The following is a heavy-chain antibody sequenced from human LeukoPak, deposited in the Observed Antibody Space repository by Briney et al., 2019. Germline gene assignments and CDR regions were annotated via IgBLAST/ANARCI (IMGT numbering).Heavy chain of an antibody. D-gene: IGHD6-6*01. CDR1: GYSISSGYY. CDR3: ARGVARSSKFHFSYYFDY. V-gene: IGHV4-38-2*02. J-gene: IGHJ4*02. Sequence: SETLSLTCTVSGYSISSGYYWGWIRQPPGKGLEWVGSIYHSGSTYYNPSLKSRVTISVDTSKNQFSLKLSSVTAADTAVYYCARGVARSSKFHFSYYFDYWGQGTLVTVSS. CDR2: IYHSGST.